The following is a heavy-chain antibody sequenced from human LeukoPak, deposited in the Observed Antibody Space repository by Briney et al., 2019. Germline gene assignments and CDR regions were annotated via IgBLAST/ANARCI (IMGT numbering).Heavy chain of an antibody. CDR3: ARSQRSMVRGVILY. J-gene: IGHJ4*02. CDR1: DGSFSGYY. Sequence: SETLSLTCAVYDGSFSGYYWSWIRQPPGKGLEWIGEINHSGSTNYNPSLKSRVTISVDTSKNQFSLKLSSVTAADTAVYYCARSQRSMVRGVILYWGQGTLVTVSS. CDR2: INHSGST. V-gene: IGHV4-34*01. D-gene: IGHD3-10*01.